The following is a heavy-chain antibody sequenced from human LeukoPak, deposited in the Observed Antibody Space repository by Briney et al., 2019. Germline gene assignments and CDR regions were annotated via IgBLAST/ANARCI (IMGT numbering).Heavy chain of an antibody. V-gene: IGHV4-59*12. Sequence: SETLSLTCTVSGGSISSYYWSWIRQPPGKGLEWIGYIYYSGSTNYNPSLKSRVTISVDTSKNQFSLKLSSVTAADTAVYYCARVKQWLVRRYFDYWGQGTLVTVSS. D-gene: IGHD6-19*01. J-gene: IGHJ4*02. CDR1: GGSISSYY. CDR2: IYYSGST. CDR3: ARVKQWLVRRYFDY.